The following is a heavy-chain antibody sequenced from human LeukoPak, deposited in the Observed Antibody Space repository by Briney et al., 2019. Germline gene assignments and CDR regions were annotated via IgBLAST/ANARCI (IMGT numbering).Heavy chain of an antibody. D-gene: IGHD3-3*01. CDR3: ARDLGFFEWLVLDY. CDR2: INPNSGGT. J-gene: IGHJ4*01. Sequence: GASVKVSCKTFGYTFTGFYLHWVRQAPGRGLEWLGWINPNSGGTNYSQKFQGRVTMTRDTSISTAYMELSRLRSDDTAVYYCARDLGFFEWLVLDYWGHGTLVTVSS. V-gene: IGHV1-2*02. CDR1: GYTFTGFY.